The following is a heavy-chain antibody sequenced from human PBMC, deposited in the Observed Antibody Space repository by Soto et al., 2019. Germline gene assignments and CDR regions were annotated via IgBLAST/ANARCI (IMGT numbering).Heavy chain of an antibody. CDR3: ARGSIMITFGGVIALDY. D-gene: IGHD3-16*02. CDR1: GGSFSGYY. J-gene: IGHJ4*02. V-gene: IGHV4-34*01. Sequence: QVQLQQWGAGLLKPSETPSLTCAVYGGSFSGYYWSWIRQPPGKGLEWIGEINHSGSTNYNPSLKSRVTISVDTSKNQFSLKLSSVTAADTAVYYCARGSIMITFGGVIALDYWGQGTLVTVSS. CDR2: INHSGST.